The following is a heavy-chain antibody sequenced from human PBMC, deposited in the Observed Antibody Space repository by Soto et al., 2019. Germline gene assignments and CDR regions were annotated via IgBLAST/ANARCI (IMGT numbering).Heavy chain of an antibody. Sequence: PGGSLRLSCAASGFTFSSYSMNWVRQAPGKGLEWVSSISSSSSYIYYADSVKGRFTISRDNAKNSLYLQMNSLRAEDTAVYYCARFLYCSSTSCHLFSYCGQGSLVPGSS. J-gene: IGHJ1*01. V-gene: IGHV3-21*01. CDR3: ARFLYCSSTSCHLFSY. CDR1: GFTFSSYS. D-gene: IGHD2-2*01. CDR2: ISSSSSYI.